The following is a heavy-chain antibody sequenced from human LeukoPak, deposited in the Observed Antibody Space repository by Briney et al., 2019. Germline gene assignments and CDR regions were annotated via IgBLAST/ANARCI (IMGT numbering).Heavy chain of an antibody. D-gene: IGHD6-19*01. CDR3: ARLMYNSGWTGLDY. V-gene: IGHV4-59*01. CDR1: GGSISSYF. Sequence: PSETLSLTCTVSGGSISSYFWNWARQPPGKGLEWIGYIYYSGSTNYNPSLKSRVTIAVDTSKNQFSLKLNSVTAADTAVYYCARLMYNSGWTGLDYWGQGSLVTVSS. J-gene: IGHJ4*02. CDR2: IYYSGST.